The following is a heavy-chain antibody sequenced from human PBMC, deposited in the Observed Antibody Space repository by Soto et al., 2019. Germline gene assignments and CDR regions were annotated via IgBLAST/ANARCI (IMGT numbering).Heavy chain of an antibody. J-gene: IGHJ6*02. CDR2: IYRGDST. CDR1: GFTVSNNY. V-gene: IGHV3-53*05. Sequence: GGSLRLSCAASGFTVSNNYMSWVRQGPGKGLEWVSTIYRGDSTYYADSVKGRFTISRDNSKNQFSLKLNSVTAADTAVYYCARDLWGYCGTDCYPLDVWGQGTTVTVSS. D-gene: IGHD2-21*02. CDR3: ARDLWGYCGTDCYPLDV.